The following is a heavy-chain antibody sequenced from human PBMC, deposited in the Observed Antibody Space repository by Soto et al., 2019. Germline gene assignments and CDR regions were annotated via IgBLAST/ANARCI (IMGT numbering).Heavy chain of an antibody. CDR2: IYSSGST. CDR1: GDSVSSENYY. Sequence: QVQLQESGPGLVKPSETLSLTCTVSGDSVSSENYYWTWIRQPPGKGLEWIGHIYSSGSTKYNPSLKSRVNISLDTSSNQFSLELTSVTAADTAIYYCARDIRGYSRAFDYWGQGTLVTVSS. J-gene: IGHJ4*02. V-gene: IGHV4-61*01. CDR3: ARDIRGYSRAFDY. D-gene: IGHD5-18*01.